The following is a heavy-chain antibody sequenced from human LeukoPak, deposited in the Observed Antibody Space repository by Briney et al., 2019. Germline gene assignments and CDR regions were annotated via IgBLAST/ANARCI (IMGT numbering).Heavy chain of an antibody. V-gene: IGHV4-4*02. D-gene: IGHD3-9*01. CDR2: IHRDGRT. J-gene: IGHJ4*02. CDR1: GVSISSSEW. Sequence: PSETLSLTCAVSGVSISSSEWWIWVRQPPGQGLEWIGEIHRDGRTRYNPSLKSRVTMSMDYSKDQFSLSVTSVTAADTAIYYCGKTDIYFNPIDYWGPGSLVTVSS. CDR3: GKTDIYFNPIDY.